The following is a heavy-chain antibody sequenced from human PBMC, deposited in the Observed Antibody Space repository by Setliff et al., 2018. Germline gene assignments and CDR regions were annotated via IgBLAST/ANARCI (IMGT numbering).Heavy chain of an antibody. CDR2: ISRGGNTI. D-gene: IGHD2-15*01. J-gene: IGHJ4*02. CDR1: GGSISVYY. V-gene: IGHV3-11*04. Sequence: LSLTCTVSGGSISVYYWTWIRQAPGKGLEWVSYISRGGNTIYYADSVKGRFTISRDNAKNSLYLQMNSLRAEDTAVYYCARDHIYRGGSWYDYFDSWGQGTLVTVSS. CDR3: ARDHIYRGGSWYDYFDS.